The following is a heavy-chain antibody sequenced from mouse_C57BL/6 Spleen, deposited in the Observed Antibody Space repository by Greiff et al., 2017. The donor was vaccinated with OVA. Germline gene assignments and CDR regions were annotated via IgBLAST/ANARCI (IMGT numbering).Heavy chain of an antibody. V-gene: IGHV5-6*01. CDR3: ARHLTYYGSSNAMDY. J-gene: IGHJ4*01. CDR2: ISSGGSYT. Sequence: EVMLVESGGDLVKPGGSLKLSCAASGFTFSSYGMSWVRQTPDKRLEWVATISSGGSYTYYPDSVKGRFTISRDNAKNTLYLQMSSLKSEDTAMYYCARHLTYYGSSNAMDYWGQGTSVTVSS. D-gene: IGHD1-1*01. CDR1: GFTFSSYG.